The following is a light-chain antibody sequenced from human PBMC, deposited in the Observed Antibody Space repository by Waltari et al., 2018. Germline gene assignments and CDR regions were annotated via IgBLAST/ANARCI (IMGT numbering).Light chain of an antibody. CDR3: QQFDSLPFT. CDR1: RDITDY. J-gene: IGKJ3*01. Sequence: DIQMTKSPSSLSTSLGDIVTISCHASRDITDYLNWYHQKPGKAPSLLIYDTSNLESGVPSRFSGTGSGTHFTLTLSSLQPEDIGTYYCQQFDSLPFTFGPGTKVD. V-gene: IGKV1-33*01. CDR2: DTS.